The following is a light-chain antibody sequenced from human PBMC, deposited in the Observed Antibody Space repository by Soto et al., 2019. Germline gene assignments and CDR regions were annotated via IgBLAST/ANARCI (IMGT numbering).Light chain of an antibody. J-gene: IGLJ2*01. CDR3: CSYAGSNSLI. CDR2: EVN. V-gene: IGLV2-23*02. Sequence: QSVVTQPASVSGSPGQSITISCTGTNGGVGSYDLVSWYQRYPGEAPKLIIYEVNKRPSGISNRFSGSKSGNTASLTISGLQPEDEAAYDCCSYAGSNSLIFGGGTKVTVL. CDR1: NGGVGSYDL.